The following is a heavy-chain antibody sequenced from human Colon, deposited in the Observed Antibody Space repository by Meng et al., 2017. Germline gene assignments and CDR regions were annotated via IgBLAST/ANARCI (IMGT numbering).Heavy chain of an antibody. J-gene: IGHJ2*01. CDR2: ST. V-gene: IGHV3-23*01. D-gene: IGHD3-22*01. CDR3: AKFPVKENYYDSSGYLRPVPTYWYFDL. Sequence: STYYADSVKGRFTISRDNSKNTLYLQMNSLRAEDTAVYYCAKFPVKENYYDSSGYLRPVPTYWYFDLWGRGTLVTVSS.